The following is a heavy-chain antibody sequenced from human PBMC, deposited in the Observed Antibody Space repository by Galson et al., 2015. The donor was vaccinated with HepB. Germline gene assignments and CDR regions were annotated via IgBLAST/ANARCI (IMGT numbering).Heavy chain of an antibody. V-gene: IGHV6-1*01. CDR2: TYYRSKWYN. CDR1: GDSVSSNSAA. J-gene: IGHJ6*02. CDR3: SRDPIAALQHYYYYGMDV. D-gene: IGHD6-6*01. Sequence: CAISGDSVSSNSAAWYWITQSPSRGLEWLGRTYYRSKWYNDYAVSVKSRITINLNTSKNQFTLQLNSVTPEDTAVYYCSRDPIAALQHYYYYGMDVWGQGTTVTVSS.